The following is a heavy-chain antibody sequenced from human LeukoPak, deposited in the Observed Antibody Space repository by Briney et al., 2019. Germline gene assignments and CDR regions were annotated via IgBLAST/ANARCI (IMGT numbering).Heavy chain of an antibody. CDR2: INPNSGGT. J-gene: IGHJ5*02. CDR3: ARDRSHVFPPENWFDP. CDR1: GYTFTGYY. Sequence: ASVKVSCKASGYTFTGYYMHWVRQAPGQGLGWMGWINPNSGGTNYAQKFQGRVTMTRDTSISTAYMELSRLRSDDTAVYYCARDRSHVFPPENWFDPWGQGTLVTVSS. D-gene: IGHD3-16*02. V-gene: IGHV1-2*02.